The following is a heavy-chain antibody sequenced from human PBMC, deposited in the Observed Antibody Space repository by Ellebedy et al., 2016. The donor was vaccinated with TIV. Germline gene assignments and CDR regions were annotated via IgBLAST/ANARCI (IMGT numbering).Heavy chain of an antibody. CDR3: AIPTRGKSLEYYFDS. CDR1: GYTFSNYA. J-gene: IGHJ4*02. D-gene: IGHD3-3*01. CDR2: ISAGNGNT. V-gene: IGHV1-18*01. Sequence: ASVKVSCXASGYTFSNYAISWVRQAPEKGLEWMGWISAGNGNTHYSRKFQDRVTMTTDASTSTAYMELRSLRSDDTAVYYCAIPTRGKSLEYYFDSWGQGTLVTVSS.